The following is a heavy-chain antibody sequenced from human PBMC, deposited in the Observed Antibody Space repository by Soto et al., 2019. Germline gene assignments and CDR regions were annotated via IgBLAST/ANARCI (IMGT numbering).Heavy chain of an antibody. CDR3: ARTYYYDSSGYYYNFY. CDR2: IKQDGSEK. Sequence: GGSLRLSCAASGFTFSHFTMNWVRQAPGKGLEWVANIKQDGSEKYYVDSLKGRFTISRDNAKNSLYLQMNSLRAEDTAVYYCARTYYYDSSGYYYNFYWGQGTLVTVSS. D-gene: IGHD3-22*01. J-gene: IGHJ4*02. V-gene: IGHV3-7*01. CDR1: GFTFSHFT.